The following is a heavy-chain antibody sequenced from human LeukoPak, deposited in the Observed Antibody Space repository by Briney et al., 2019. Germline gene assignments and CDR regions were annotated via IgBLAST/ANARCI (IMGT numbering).Heavy chain of an antibody. CDR1: GVTFSNYA. CDR2: LSASGGTT. V-gene: IGHV3-23*01. D-gene: IGHD6-19*01. CDR3: ANGKSEYSSGWPRGTF. Sequence: GGSLRLSCAASGVTFSNYAMIWVRQTPGKGLEWVSALSASGGTTYYADSVKGRFTISRDDSKKTLYLQMISLRGEDTAVYYCANGKSEYSSGWPRGTFWGQGTLVTVSS. J-gene: IGHJ4*02.